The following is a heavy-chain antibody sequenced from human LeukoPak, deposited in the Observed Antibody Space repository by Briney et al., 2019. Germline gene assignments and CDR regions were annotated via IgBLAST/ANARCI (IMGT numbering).Heavy chain of an antibody. CDR3: ARDLTYCGGDCYPTLDAFDI. CDR2: ISSSSSYI. Sequence: PGGSLRLSCAASGFTFSSYSMNWVRQAPGKGLEWVSSISSSSSYIYYADSVKGRFTISRDNAKNSLYLQMNSLRAEDTAVYYCARDLTYCGGDCYPTLDAFDIWGQGTMVTVSS. D-gene: IGHD2-21*02. J-gene: IGHJ3*02. V-gene: IGHV3-21*01. CDR1: GFTFSSYS.